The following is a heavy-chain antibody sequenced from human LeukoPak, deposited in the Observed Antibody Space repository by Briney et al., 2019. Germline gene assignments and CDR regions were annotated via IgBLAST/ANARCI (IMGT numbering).Heavy chain of an antibody. CDR3: AKDKGSYGSGSYSDY. Sequence: GRSLRLSCAASGFTFDDYAMHWVRHAPGKGLEWVSGISWNSGSIGYADSVKGRFTISRDNAKNSLYLQMNSLRAEDTALYYCAKDKGSYGSGSYSDYWGQGTVVTVSS. CDR2: ISWNSGSI. CDR1: GFTFDDYA. J-gene: IGHJ4*02. D-gene: IGHD3-10*01. V-gene: IGHV3-9*01.